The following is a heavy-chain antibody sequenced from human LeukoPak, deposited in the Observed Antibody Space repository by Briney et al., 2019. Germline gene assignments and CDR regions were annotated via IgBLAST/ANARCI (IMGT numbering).Heavy chain of an antibody. D-gene: IGHD6-13*01. CDR3: ARRAAAGTRFDP. V-gene: IGHV3-21*01. J-gene: IGHJ5*02. Sequence: GGSLRLSCAASGFTFSSYSMNWVRQAPGKGLEWGSSISSSSSYIYYADSVKGRFTISRDNAKNSLYLQMNSLRAEDTAVYYCARRAAAGTRFDPWGQGTLVTVSS. CDR2: ISSSSSYI. CDR1: GFTFSSYS.